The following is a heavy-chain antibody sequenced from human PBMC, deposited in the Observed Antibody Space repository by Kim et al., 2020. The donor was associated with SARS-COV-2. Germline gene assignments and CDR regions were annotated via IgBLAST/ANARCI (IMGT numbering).Heavy chain of an antibody. J-gene: IGHJ4*02. V-gene: IGHV1-69*13. CDR1: GGTFSSYA. CDR3: AREGSGELLRQGVVY. CDR2: IIPIFGTA. Sequence: SVKVSCKASGGTFSSYAISWVRQAPGQGLEWMGGIIPIFGTANYAQKFQGRVTITADESTSTAYMELSSLRSEDTAVYYCAREGSGELLRQGVVYWGQGTLVTVSS. D-gene: IGHD1-26*01.